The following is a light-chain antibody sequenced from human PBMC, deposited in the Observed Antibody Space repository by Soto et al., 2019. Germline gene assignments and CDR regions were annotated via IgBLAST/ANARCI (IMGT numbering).Light chain of an antibody. J-gene: IGLJ1*01. CDR3: QSYDSSLSGYV. Sequence: SALAQPPSVSVAPGQRVTISCTGSSSNIGAGYDVHWYQQLPGTAPKLLIYNNNNRPSGVPDRFSGSKSGTSASLAITGLQAEDEADYYCQSYDSSLSGYVFGTGTKVTVL. V-gene: IGLV1-40*01. CDR1: SSNIGAGYD. CDR2: NNN.